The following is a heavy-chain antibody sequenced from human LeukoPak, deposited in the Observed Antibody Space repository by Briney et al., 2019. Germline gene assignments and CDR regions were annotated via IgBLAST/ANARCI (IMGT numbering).Heavy chain of an antibody. CDR3: ARENQWELRRALDY. V-gene: IGHV1-18*01. J-gene: IGHJ4*02. CDR2: ITPYNGNT. D-gene: IGHD1-26*01. CDR1: GGTFSSYA. Sequence: ASVKVSCKASGGTFSSYAISWERQAPGQGLEWMGWITPYNGNTNYAQKFQGRVTMTTDTSTSTAYMELGSLRCDDTAVYYCARENQWELRRALDYWGQGTLVTVSS.